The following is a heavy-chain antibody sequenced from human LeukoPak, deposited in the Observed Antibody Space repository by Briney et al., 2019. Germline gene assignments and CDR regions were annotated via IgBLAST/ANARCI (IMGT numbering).Heavy chain of an antibody. CDR1: GGSISSSSYY. CDR2: IYYSGST. J-gene: IGHJ4*02. CDR3: ARQSYYDFWSGGMYYFDY. V-gene: IGHV4-39*01. D-gene: IGHD3-3*01. Sequence: SETLSLTCTVSGGSISSSSYYWGWIRQPPGEGLEWIGSIYYSGSTYYNPSLKSRVTISVDTSKNQFSLKLSSVTAADTAVYYCARQSYYDFWSGGMYYFDYWGQGTLVTVSS.